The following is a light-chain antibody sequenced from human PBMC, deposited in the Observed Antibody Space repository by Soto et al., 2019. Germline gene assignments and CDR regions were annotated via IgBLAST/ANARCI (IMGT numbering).Light chain of an antibody. CDR3: QQYNSYSWR. J-gene: IGKJ1*01. CDR2: KAS. V-gene: IGKV1-5*03. CDR1: QSISNW. Sequence: DIQMTQSPSTLSASVGDRVTITCRASQSISNWLAWYQQKPGKAPKLLIYKASSLQSGVPSRFSGSGSGTEFTLTISSLQPDDFAPYYCQQYNSYSWRFGQGTKVEIK.